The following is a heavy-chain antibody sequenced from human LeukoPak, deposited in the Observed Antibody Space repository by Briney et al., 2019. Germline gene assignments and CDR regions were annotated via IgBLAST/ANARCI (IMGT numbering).Heavy chain of an antibody. CDR2: ISGSGGST. CDR3: AKDGAVVASGWFDP. Sequence: PGGSLRLSCAASGFTFSSYAMSWVRQAPGKGLEWVSGISGSGGSTYYADSVKGRFTISRDNSKNALYLQMNSLRAEDTAVYYCAKDGAVVASGWFDPWGQGTLVTVSS. D-gene: IGHD3-22*01. V-gene: IGHV3-23*01. J-gene: IGHJ5*02. CDR1: GFTFSSYA.